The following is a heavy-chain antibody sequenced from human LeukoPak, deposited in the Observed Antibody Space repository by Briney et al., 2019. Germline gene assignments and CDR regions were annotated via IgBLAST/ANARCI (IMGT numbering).Heavy chain of an antibody. CDR2: IYYSGST. CDR1: GGSISSYY. D-gene: IGHD6-13*01. J-gene: IGHJ4*02. V-gene: IGHV4-59*01. Sequence: SETLSLTCTVSGGSISSYYRSWIRQPPGKGLEWIGYIYYSGSTNYNPSLKSRVTISVDTSKNQFSLKLSSVTAADTAVYYCARGTYSSSWWGQGTLVTVSS. CDR3: ARGTYSSSW.